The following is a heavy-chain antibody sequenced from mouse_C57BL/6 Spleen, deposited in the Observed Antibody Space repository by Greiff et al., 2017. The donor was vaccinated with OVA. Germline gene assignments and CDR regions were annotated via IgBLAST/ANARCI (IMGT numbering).Heavy chain of an antibody. J-gene: IGHJ2*01. CDR3: ARRSDGYYLDY. V-gene: IGHV1-62-2*01. Sequence: QVQLQQSGAELVKPGASVKLSCKASGYTFTEYTIHWVKQRSGQGLEWIGWFYPGSGSIKYNQKFKEKSTLTADKSSSTVYMERSRLTSEDSEVYFCARRSDGYYLDYWGQGTTLTVSS. CDR2: FYPGSGSI. CDR1: GYTFTEYT. D-gene: IGHD2-3*01.